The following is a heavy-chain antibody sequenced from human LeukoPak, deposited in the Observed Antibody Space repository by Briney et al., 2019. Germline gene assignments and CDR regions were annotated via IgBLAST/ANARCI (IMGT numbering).Heavy chain of an antibody. Sequence: GGSLRLSCAVSGFTFSDHYMTWIRQAPGKGLEYISYLSNRGSDISYADSVKGRFSISRDNAKNSLYLQMNSLRVEDTAMYYCARGHWGLDYWGQGTLVTVSS. CDR3: ARGHWGLDY. D-gene: IGHD7-27*01. V-gene: IGHV3-11*01. CDR2: LSNRGSDI. CDR1: GFTFSDHY. J-gene: IGHJ4*02.